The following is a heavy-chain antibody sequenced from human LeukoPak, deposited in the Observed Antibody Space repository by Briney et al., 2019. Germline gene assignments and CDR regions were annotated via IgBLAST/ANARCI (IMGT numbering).Heavy chain of an antibody. D-gene: IGHD3-3*01. Sequence: GGSLRLPCAASGFTFDDYGMRWVRQAPGKGRDWVSGTNWNGGSTGYADSVKGRFTISRDNAKNSLYLQMNSLRAEDTALYYCARDQFGVIIVTSQYYFDYWGQGTLVTVSS. CDR3: ARDQFGVIIVTSQYYFDY. CDR1: GFTFDDYG. V-gene: IGHV3-20*04. CDR2: TNWNGGST. J-gene: IGHJ4*02.